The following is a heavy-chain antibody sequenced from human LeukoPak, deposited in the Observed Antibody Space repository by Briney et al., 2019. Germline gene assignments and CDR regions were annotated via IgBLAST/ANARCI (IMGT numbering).Heavy chain of an antibody. CDR2: ISSNGGRT. CDR3: VKGKSGGSWYYFDY. Sequence: GGSLRLSCSASGFTFSSYAMHWVRQAPGKGLEYVSAISSNGGRTYYADSVKGRFTISRDNSKNTLYLQMSSLRAEDTAVYYCVKGKSGGSWYYFDYWGQGTLVTVSS. J-gene: IGHJ4*02. V-gene: IGHV3-64D*06. D-gene: IGHD2-15*01. CDR1: GFTFSSYA.